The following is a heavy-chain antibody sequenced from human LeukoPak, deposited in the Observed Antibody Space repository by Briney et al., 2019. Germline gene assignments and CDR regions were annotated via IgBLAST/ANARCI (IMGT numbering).Heavy chain of an antibody. J-gene: IGHJ4*02. D-gene: IGHD3-9*01. CDR3: ARDRDVLTY. Sequence: QPGGSLRLSCVASAFTFSNYWMTWVRQAPGKGLEWVANIKQDGSEKYYVDSVKGRFTISRDNAKNSQYLLMNSLRAEDTAVYYCARDRDVLTYWGQGTLVTVSS. V-gene: IGHV3-7*01. CDR2: IKQDGSEK. CDR1: AFTFSNYW.